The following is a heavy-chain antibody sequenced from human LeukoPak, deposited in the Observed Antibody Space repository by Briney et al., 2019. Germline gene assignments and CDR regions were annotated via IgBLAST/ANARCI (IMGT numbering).Heavy chain of an antibody. CDR1: GFTVSSNS. D-gene: IGHD3-10*02. CDR2: IYSGGNT. V-gene: IGHV3-53*05. Sequence: GGSLRLSCTVSGFTVSSNSMSWVRQAPGKGLEWVSFIYSGGNTHYSDSVKGRFTISRDNSKNTLYLQMNSLRVEDTAIYYCTRGMLRQPPDYWGQGMLVTVSS. J-gene: IGHJ4*02. CDR3: TRGMLRQPPDY.